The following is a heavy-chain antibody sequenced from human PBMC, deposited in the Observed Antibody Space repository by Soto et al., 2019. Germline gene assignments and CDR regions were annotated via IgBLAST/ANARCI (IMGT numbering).Heavy chain of an antibody. CDR1: GFTFDDYP. CDR3: AKDRTRGSNDAFDI. CDR2: ISWNSGSI. J-gene: IGHJ3*02. V-gene: IGHV3-9*01. D-gene: IGHD3-16*01. Sequence: GGSLRLSCAASGFTFDDYPMHWVRQAPGKGLEWVSGISWNSGSIGYADSVKGRFTIARDNAKNSLYLQMNSLRAEDAALYYCAKDRTRGSNDAFDIWGQGTMVTVSS.